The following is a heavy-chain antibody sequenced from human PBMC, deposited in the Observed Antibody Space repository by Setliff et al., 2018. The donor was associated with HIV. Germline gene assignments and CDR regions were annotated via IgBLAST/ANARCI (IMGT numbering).Heavy chain of an antibody. CDR3: ARQGSSSFWYLDL. Sequence: SETLSLTCAVSGYYINTGFYWGWIRQAPGKGLEWIGSIYHSGSGFSNPSLKSRVTISADTSKNALYLKLASVTAADTALYYCARQGSSSFWYLDLWGRGTLVTVSS. J-gene: IGHJ2*01. CDR2: IYHSGSG. V-gene: IGHV4-38-2*01. CDR1: GYYINTGFY. D-gene: IGHD6-6*01.